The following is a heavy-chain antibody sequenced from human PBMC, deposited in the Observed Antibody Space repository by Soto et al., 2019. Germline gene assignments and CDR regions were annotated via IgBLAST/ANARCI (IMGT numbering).Heavy chain of an antibody. V-gene: IGHV1-69*13. Sequence: GASLKVSCKASGGTFDNYAVSWVRQAPGQGLEWMGGIIPMFETVNYAQRFQGGLTIAADESTSTAYMELTSLTSADTAIYFCARGLRTGNYGMDVWGQGTTVTVS. J-gene: IGHJ6*02. CDR2: IIPMFETV. CDR1: GGTFDNYA. CDR3: ARGLRTGNYGMDV. D-gene: IGHD2-15*01.